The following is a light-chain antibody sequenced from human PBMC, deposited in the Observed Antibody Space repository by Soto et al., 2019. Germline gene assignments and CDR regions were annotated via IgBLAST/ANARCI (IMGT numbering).Light chain of an antibody. J-gene: IGKJ1*01. CDR3: QQYYSTPPA. V-gene: IGKV4-1*01. CDR1: QSVLYSSNNNNY. CDR2: CAS. Sequence: DIVMTQSPDSLAVSLGERATINCKSSQSVLYSSNNNNYLAWYQQKPVQPPKLLIYCASTRESGVPDRFSDSGSGTDFTLTISSLQADDVAVYYCQQYYSTPPAFGQGTKVEIK.